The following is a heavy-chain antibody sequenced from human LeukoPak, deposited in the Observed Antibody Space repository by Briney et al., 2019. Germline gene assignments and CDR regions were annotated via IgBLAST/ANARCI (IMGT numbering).Heavy chain of an antibody. Sequence: GGSLRLSCAASGFTFSTYAMTWVRQAPGKGLEWVSTFIRSGGDIFYADSVQGRFTISRDDSKNTLYLQMNSLRTDDTAVYYCAKALGRSGPNWFDPWGQGTLVTVSS. CDR3: AKALGRSGPNWFDP. CDR2: FIRSGGDI. J-gene: IGHJ5*02. D-gene: IGHD3-10*01. V-gene: IGHV3-23*01. CDR1: GFTFSTYA.